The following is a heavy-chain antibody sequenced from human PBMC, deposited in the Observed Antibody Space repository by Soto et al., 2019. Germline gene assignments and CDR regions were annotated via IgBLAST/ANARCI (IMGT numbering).Heavy chain of an antibody. V-gene: IGHV5-51*01. CDR1: GYSFTSYW. CDR2: IYPGDSDT. Sequence: GESLKISCKGSGYSFTSYWIGWVRQMPGKGLEWMGIIYPGDSDTRYSPSFQGQVTISADKSISTAYLQWSSLKASDTAMYYCARHGLTGTQGANYYYYGMDVWGQGTTVTVPS. J-gene: IGHJ6*02. CDR3: ARHGLTGTQGANYYYYGMDV. D-gene: IGHD1-7*01.